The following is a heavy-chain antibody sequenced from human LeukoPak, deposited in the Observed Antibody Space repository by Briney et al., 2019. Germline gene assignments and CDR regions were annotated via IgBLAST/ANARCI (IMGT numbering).Heavy chain of an antibody. CDR1: GGSISNTNW. D-gene: IGHD3-10*01. CDR2: VNLQGST. Sequence: PSETLSLTCGVSGGSISNTNWWTWVRQPPGKGLEWIGEVNLQGSTNYNPSLKSRVPISVDKSENHISLKLTSVPAADTAVYYCARVLVQRRPNYWYFDLWGRGTLVTVSS. V-gene: IGHV4-4*02. CDR3: ARVLVQRRPNYWYFDL. J-gene: IGHJ2*01.